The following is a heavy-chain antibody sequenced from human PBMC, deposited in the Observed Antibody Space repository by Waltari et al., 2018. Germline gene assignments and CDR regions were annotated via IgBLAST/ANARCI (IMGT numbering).Heavy chain of an antibody. CDR1: GFSLSTSGMC. CDR2: IDWDDDK. V-gene: IGHV2-70*01. CDR3: ARIYYDSSGYSLFDY. D-gene: IGHD3-22*01. Sequence: QVTLRESGPALVKPTQTLTLTCTFSGFSLSTSGMCVSWIRQSPGTALEWLALIDWDDDKYYSTSLKTRLTISKDTSKNQVVLTMTNMDPVDTATYYCARIYYDSSGYSLFDYWGQGTLVTVSS. J-gene: IGHJ4*02.